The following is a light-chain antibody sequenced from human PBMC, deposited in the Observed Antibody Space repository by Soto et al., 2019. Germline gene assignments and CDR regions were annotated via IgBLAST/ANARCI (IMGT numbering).Light chain of an antibody. CDR3: SSFTSSSTLVV. CDR1: SSDVGGYNY. V-gene: IGLV2-14*01. Sequence: ALTQPASVSGSPGQSITISCTGTSSDVGGYNYVSWYQQHPGKAPKLMIYDVSNRPSGVSNRFSGSKSGNTASLTISGLQAEDEADYYCSSFTSSSTLVVFGGGTKVTVL. J-gene: IGLJ2*01. CDR2: DVS.